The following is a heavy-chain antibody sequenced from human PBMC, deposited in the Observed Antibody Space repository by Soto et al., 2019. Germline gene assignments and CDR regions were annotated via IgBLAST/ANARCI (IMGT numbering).Heavy chain of an antibody. Sequence: QVQLVQSGAEVKKPGASVKVSCKASGHTFTSFDINWVRQATGQGLEWMGWMNPNSGNTGYAQKFQGRVTMTRNTSKSTAYMELSSLRSEDTAVYYCARAYTWGVAVAGMWGQGTLVTVSS. J-gene: IGHJ4*02. D-gene: IGHD6-19*01. CDR2: MNPNSGNT. V-gene: IGHV1-8*01. CDR1: GHTFTSFD. CDR3: ARAYTWGVAVAGM.